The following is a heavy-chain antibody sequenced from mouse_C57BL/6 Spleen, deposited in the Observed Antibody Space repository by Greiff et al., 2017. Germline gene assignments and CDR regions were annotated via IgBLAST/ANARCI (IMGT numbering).Heavy chain of an antibody. CDR3: ARRGDSNSGCFDY. D-gene: IGHD2-5*01. J-gene: IGHJ2*01. CDR1: GFTFSSYG. V-gene: IGHV5-6*02. Sequence: EVMLVESGGDLVKPGGSLKLSCAASGFTFSSYGMSWVRQTPDKRLEWVATISSGGSYTYYPDSVKGRFTISRDNAKNTLYLQMSSLKSEDTAMYYCARRGDSNSGCFDYWGKGTTLTVSS. CDR2: ISSGGSYT.